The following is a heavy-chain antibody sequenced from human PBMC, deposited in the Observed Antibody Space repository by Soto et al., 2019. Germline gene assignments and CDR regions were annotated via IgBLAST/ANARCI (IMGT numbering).Heavy chain of an antibody. CDR3: TTDRVSWSHYRPSWYYFDY. V-gene: IGHV3-15*01. D-gene: IGHD6-13*01. CDR1: GFSFGDGL. Sequence: GGSLRLSCVASGFSFGDGLMSWVRQAPGQGLEWLGHIKTKAEGETTEYAAPAKGRFTVSRDDSKNTLYLQMNSLRTEDTAMYYCTTDRVSWSHYRPSWYYFDYWGQGVPVTVSS. CDR2: IKTKAEGETT. J-gene: IGHJ4*02.